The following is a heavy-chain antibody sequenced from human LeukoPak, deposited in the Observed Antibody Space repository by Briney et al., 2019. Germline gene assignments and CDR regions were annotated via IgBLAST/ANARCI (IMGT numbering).Heavy chain of an antibody. V-gene: IGHV1-69*01. J-gene: IGHJ4*02. CDR3: ARAYYYDSSVYYPLDY. Sequence: SVKVSCKASGGTFSSYAISWVRQAPGQGLEWMGGIIPIFGTANYAQKFQGRVTITADESTSTAYMELSSLRSEDTAVYYCARAYYYDSSVYYPLDYWGQGTLVTVSS. CDR2: IIPIFGTA. D-gene: IGHD3-22*01. CDR1: GGTFSSYA.